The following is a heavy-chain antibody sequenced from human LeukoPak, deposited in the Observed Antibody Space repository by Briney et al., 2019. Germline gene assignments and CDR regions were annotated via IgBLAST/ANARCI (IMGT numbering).Heavy chain of an antibody. CDR1: GYTFTSYG. V-gene: IGHV1-18*01. J-gene: IGHJ4*02. Sequence: ASVNVSCKASGYTFTSYGISWVRQAPGQGLEWMGWISAYNGNTNYAQKLQGRVTMTTDTSTSTAYMELRSLRSDDTAVYYCARAGYYDSSGYTNFDYWGRGTLVTVSS. CDR2: ISAYNGNT. CDR3: ARAGYYDSSGYTNFDY. D-gene: IGHD3-22*01.